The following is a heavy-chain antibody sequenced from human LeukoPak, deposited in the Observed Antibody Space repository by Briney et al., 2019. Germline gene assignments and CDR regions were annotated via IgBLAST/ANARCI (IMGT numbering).Heavy chain of an antibody. CDR3: ARRSDSSSWSN. D-gene: IGHD6-13*01. CDR1: GYNFTNYW. CDR2: IYPGDSDT. V-gene: IGHV5-51*01. Sequence: KRGESLKISCKGSGYNFTNYWIGWVRQMPGKGLEWMGIIYPGDSDTRYSPSFQGQVTISADKSISTAYLQWSSLKASDTAMYYCARRSDSSSWSNWGQGTLVTVSS. J-gene: IGHJ4*02.